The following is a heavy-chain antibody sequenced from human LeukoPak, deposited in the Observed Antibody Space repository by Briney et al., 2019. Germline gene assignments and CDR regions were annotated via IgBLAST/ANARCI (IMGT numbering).Heavy chain of an antibody. Sequence: SVKVSCKASGGTFSSYAISWVRQAPGHGLEWMGRIIPIFGTANYAQKFQGRVTITTDESTSTAYMELSSLRSEDTAVYYCARGGRPYYYDSSGYFFDYWGQGTLVTVSS. CDR1: GGTFSSYA. D-gene: IGHD3-22*01. J-gene: IGHJ4*02. CDR2: IIPIFGTA. V-gene: IGHV1-69*05. CDR3: ARGGRPYYYDSSGYFFDY.